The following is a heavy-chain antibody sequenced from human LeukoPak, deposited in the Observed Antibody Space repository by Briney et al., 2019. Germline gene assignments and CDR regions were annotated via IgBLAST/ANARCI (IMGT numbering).Heavy chain of an antibody. J-gene: IGHJ4*02. CDR2: ISGHNGNT. CDR1: GYTFTSYG. Sequence: GASVKVSCKASGYTFTSYGISWMRQAPGRGPEWMGWISGHNGNTNYAQKYQGRVTMTTDTSTNTASMELRSLRSDDTAVYYCARDVLRYFDWLYPDYWGQGTLVTVSS. V-gene: IGHV1-18*01. CDR3: ARDVLRYFDWLYPDY. D-gene: IGHD3-9*01.